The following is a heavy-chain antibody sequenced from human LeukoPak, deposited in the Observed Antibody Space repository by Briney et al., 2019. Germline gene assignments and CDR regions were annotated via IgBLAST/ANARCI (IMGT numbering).Heavy chain of an antibody. Sequence: GGSLRLSCAASGFTFSNYWMHWVRHVPERGVVWVSRVNRDGSSLTYAHSVKGRFTSSRDNARNTLYLQMNRLRVEDTAVYYCARGGSYGDYWGQGTLVTVSS. V-gene: IGHV3-74*01. CDR1: GFTFSNYW. CDR2: VNRDGSSL. J-gene: IGHJ4*02. CDR3: ARGGSYGDY. D-gene: IGHD3-16*01.